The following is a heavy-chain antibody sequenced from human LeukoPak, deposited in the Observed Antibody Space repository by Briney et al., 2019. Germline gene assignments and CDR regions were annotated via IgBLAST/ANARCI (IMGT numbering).Heavy chain of an antibody. CDR3: ARDRGRYYDSRGFYWGYYFDS. CDR2: ISGSGDST. J-gene: IGHJ4*02. CDR1: GFTFSTYA. D-gene: IGHD3-22*01. Sequence: GGSLRLSCAASGFTFSTYAVNWVRQAPGKGLEWVSTISGSGDSTYYADSVKGRFTISRDNSKDTLYLQMSSVRVDDTAVYYCARDRGRYYDSRGFYWGYYFDSWGQGILVIVST. V-gene: IGHV3-23*01.